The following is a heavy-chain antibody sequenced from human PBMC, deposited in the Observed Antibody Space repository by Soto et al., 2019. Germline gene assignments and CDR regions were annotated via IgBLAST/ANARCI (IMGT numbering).Heavy chain of an antibody. CDR2: INHSGST. CDR3: ARGKSRGLGSAYGY. V-gene: IGHV4-34*01. D-gene: IGHD3-16*01. CDR1: GGSFSGYY. Sequence: QVQLQQWGAGLLKPSETLSLTCAVYGGSFSGYYWSWIRQPPGKGLEWIGEINHSGSTNYNPSLKSRATISVDTSKNQFSLKLSSVTAADTAVYYCARGKSRGLGSAYGYWGQGTLVTVSS. J-gene: IGHJ4*02.